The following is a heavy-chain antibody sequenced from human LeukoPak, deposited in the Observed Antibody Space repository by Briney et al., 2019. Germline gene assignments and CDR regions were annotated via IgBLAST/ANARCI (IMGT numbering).Heavy chain of an antibody. CDR2: IYHSGST. CDR3: ARSNYYDDFDY. CDR1: GGSISSSNW. J-gene: IGHJ4*02. Sequence: SGPLSLTCAVSGGSISSSNWWRWVRQPPGKGLEWIGEIYHSGSTNYNPSLKSRVTISVDKSKNQFSLKLSPVTAADTAAYYCARSNYYDDFDYWGQGTLVTVSS. V-gene: IGHV4-4*02. D-gene: IGHD3-22*01.